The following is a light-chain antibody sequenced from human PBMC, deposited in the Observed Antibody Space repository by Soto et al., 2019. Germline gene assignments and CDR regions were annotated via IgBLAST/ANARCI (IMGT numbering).Light chain of an antibody. Sequence: QSALTQPASVSGSPGQSITISCTGTSSDVGGYYSVSWYQQHPGKAPKLMIYDVTNRPSGVSNRFSGSKSGNTASLTISGLQAEDEADYYCNSYTSSSTDVFGTGTKLTVL. CDR2: DVT. J-gene: IGLJ1*01. CDR3: NSYTSSSTDV. V-gene: IGLV2-14*01. CDR1: SSDVGGYYS.